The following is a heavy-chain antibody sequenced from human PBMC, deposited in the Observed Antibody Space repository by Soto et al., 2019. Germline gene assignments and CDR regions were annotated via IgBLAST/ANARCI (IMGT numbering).Heavy chain of an antibody. CDR2: IIPILGIA. CDR3: GRSRNGEYSTNFGY. J-gene: IGHJ4*02. V-gene: IGHV1-69*02. D-gene: IGHD3-10*01. Sequence: QVQLVQSGAEVKKPGSSVKVSCKASGGTFSSYTISWVRQSPGQGLEWMGRIIPILGIANYAQKFQGRVTITADKSTSTAEMELGSLRSEDTAVYYCGRSRNGEYSTNFGYWGPGTRVTVSS. CDR1: GGTFSSYT.